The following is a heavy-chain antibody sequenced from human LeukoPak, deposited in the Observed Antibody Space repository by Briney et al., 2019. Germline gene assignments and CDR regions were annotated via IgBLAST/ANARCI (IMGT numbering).Heavy chain of an antibody. D-gene: IGHD3-22*01. CDR1: GLTFSSYA. V-gene: IGHV3-30-3*01. J-gene: IGHJ4*02. Sequence: GGSLRLSCAASGLTFSSYAMHWVRQAPGKGLEWVAVISYDGSNKYYADSVKGRFTISRDNSKNTLYLQMNSLRAEDTAVYYCAREDYYYDSSGYYGNWGQGTLVTVSS. CDR2: ISYDGSNK. CDR3: AREDYYYDSSGYYGN.